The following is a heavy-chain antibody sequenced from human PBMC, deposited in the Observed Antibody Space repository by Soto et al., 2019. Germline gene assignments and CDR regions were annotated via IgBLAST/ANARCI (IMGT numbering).Heavy chain of an antibody. CDR1: GFSFSRYS. Sequence: EVQLVESGGGLVQPGGSLRLSCVASGFSFSRYSMNWVRQAPGQGLQWVSYISSSSSAIYYADSLKGRVTISRDNAKNSRYLQMNSLRDEDTAVYYCARSASYWYFDLWGRGTLVTVSS. J-gene: IGHJ2*01. V-gene: IGHV3-48*02. CDR3: ARSASYWYFDL. CDR2: ISSSSSAI. D-gene: IGHD3-3*01.